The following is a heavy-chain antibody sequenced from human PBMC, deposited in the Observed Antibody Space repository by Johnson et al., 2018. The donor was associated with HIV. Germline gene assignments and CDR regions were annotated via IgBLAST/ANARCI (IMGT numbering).Heavy chain of an antibody. Sequence: QVQLVESGGGLVKPGGSLRLSCAASGFTFSHAWMTWVRQAPGKGLEWVAGIWYDGSNKYYADSVKGRFTISRDNSKNTLYLQRNSLRADDTAVYYCARDWDWGGAFDIWGQGTMVTVSS. CDR3: ARDWDWGGAFDI. CDR2: IWYDGSNK. D-gene: IGHD3/OR15-3a*01. CDR1: GFTFSHAW. V-gene: IGHV3-33*08. J-gene: IGHJ3*02.